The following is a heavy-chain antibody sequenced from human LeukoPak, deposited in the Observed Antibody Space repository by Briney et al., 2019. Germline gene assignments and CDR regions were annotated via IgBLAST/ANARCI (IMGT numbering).Heavy chain of an antibody. CDR2: MNPNSGNT. D-gene: IGHD6-13*01. Sequence: ASVKVSCKASGYTFTSYDINWVRQATGQGLEWMGWMNPNSGNTGYAQKFQGRVTMTRNTSISTAYMELSSLRSEDTAVYYCARVLAAAGTRYWFDPWGQGTLVTVSS. CDR1: GYTFTSYD. CDR3: ARVLAAAGTRYWFDP. V-gene: IGHV1-8*01. J-gene: IGHJ5*02.